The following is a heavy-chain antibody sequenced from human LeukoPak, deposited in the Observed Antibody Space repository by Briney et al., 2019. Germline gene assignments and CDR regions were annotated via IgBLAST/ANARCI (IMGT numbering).Heavy chain of an antibody. CDR1: GFTFTNAW. Sequence: GSLRLSCAASGFTFTNAWMNWVRQAPGKGLEWVGRIKGKTDGGTTDYAAPVKGRFTISRDDSKNTLYLQMNSLKTEDTAVYYCTTTPTKYYDFWSAYNDYWGQGTLVTVSS. D-gene: IGHD3-3*01. J-gene: IGHJ4*02. CDR2: IKGKTDGGTT. V-gene: IGHV3-15*07. CDR3: TTTPTKYYDFWSAYNDY.